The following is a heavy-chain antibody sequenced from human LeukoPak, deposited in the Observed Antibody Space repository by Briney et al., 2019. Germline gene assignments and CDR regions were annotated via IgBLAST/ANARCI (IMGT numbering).Heavy chain of an antibody. D-gene: IGHD3-22*01. CDR2: IYPGDSDT. Sequence: GESLKISCQGSGYSFTSYWIGWVRQMPGKGLEWMGIIYPGDSDTTYSPSFQGQVAISADKSISTAYLQWSSLNASDTAINYCARQSTGGYYDTSGYYSPLAVWGKGTTVTVSS. CDR3: ARQSTGGYYDTSGYYSPLAV. CDR1: GYSFTSYW. J-gene: IGHJ6*04. V-gene: IGHV5-51*01.